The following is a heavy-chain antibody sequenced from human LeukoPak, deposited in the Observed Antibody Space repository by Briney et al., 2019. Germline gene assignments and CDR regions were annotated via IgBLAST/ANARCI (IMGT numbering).Heavy chain of an antibody. CDR2: IRYDGSRK. CDR3: ARDQYCGSGRPYYYYYYYYMDV. D-gene: IGHD3-10*01. V-gene: IGHV3-30*02. Sequence: GGSLRLSCAASGFTFNNYGMHWVRQAPGKGLEWVAFIRYDGSRKYSADSVKGRFTISRDNSKNTLYLQMNSLRSEDTAVYYCARDQYCGSGRPYYYYYYYYMDVWGKGTTVTVSS. CDR1: GFTFNNYG. J-gene: IGHJ6*03.